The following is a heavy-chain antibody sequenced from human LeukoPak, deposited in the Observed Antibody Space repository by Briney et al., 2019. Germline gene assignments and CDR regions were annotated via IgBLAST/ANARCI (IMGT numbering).Heavy chain of an antibody. Sequence: GGSLRLSCAASGFTFSSNGMHWGRQAPGQGLEGVAFIRFDGSNTYYADSVKGRLTISRDTSKNTLYLQMNSLRPEDTAVYYCAKAGGSSWAVLDYWGQGTLVTVSS. J-gene: IGHJ4*02. CDR1: GFTFSSNG. V-gene: IGHV3-30*02. CDR3: AKAGGSSWAVLDY. D-gene: IGHD6-13*01. CDR2: IRFDGSNT.